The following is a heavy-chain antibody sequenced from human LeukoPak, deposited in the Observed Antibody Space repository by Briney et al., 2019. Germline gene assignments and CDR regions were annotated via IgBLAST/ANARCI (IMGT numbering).Heavy chain of an antibody. J-gene: IGHJ4*02. CDR2: ISGSGGST. D-gene: IGHD3-10*01. CDR3: AKDRVMVRGGTQDY. CDR1: GFTFSSYG. Sequence: PGGSLRLSCAASGFTFSSYGMSWVPQAPGKGLEWVSAISGSGGSTYYADSVKGRFTISRDNSKNTLYLKMNSLRAEDTAVYYCAKDRVMVRGGTQDYWGQGTLVTVSS. V-gene: IGHV3-23*01.